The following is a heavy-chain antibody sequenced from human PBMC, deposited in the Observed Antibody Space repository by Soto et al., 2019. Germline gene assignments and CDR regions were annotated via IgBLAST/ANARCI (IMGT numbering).Heavy chain of an antibody. CDR3: ARGYYYDTLGAFDI. J-gene: IGHJ3*02. V-gene: IGHV1-18*04. D-gene: IGHD3-22*01. Sequence: SVKVSCKASGYTFTSYGISWVRQAPGQGLEWMGWISAYNGNTNYAQKLQGRVTMTTDTSTSTAYMELRSLRSDDTAVYHCARGYYYDTLGAFDIWGQGTMVTVSS. CDR1: GYTFTSYG. CDR2: ISAYNGNT.